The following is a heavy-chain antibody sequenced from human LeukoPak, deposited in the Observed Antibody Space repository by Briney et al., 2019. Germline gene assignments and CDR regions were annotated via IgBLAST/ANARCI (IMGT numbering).Heavy chain of an antibody. J-gene: IGHJ4*02. CDR1: GFTFSSYG. V-gene: IGHV3-30*02. CDR2: IRYDGSNK. Sequence: GGSLRLSCAASGFTFSSYGMHWVRQAPGKGLEGVAFIRYDGSNKYYADSVKGRFTISRDNSKNTLYLQMNSLRAEDTAVYYCAKRGEYCSSTSCFDYWGQGTLVTVSS. D-gene: IGHD2-2*01. CDR3: AKRGEYCSSTSCFDY.